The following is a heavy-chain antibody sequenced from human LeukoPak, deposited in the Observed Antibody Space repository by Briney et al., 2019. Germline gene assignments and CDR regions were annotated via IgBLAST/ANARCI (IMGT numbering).Heavy chain of an antibody. D-gene: IGHD2-2*01. CDR2: INRSGST. CDR3: ARVVSAMPNWFDP. J-gene: IGHJ5*02. CDR1: GGSFSGYY. Sequence: SETLSLTCAVYGGSFSGYYWSWIRQPPGKGLEWIGEINRSGSTNYNPSLKSRVTISVDTSKNQFSLKLSSVTAADTAVYYCARVVSAMPNWFDPWGQGTLVTVSS. V-gene: IGHV4-34*01.